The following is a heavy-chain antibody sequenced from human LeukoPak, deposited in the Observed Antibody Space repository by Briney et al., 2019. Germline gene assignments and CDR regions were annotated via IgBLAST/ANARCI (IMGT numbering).Heavy chain of an antibody. CDR1: GHTFTSYG. D-gene: IGHD3-10*01. J-gene: IGHJ4*02. Sequence: ASVKVSCTASGHTFTSYGISWVRQAPGQGLEWMGWISAYNGNTNYAQKLQGRVTMTTDTSTSTAYMELRSLRSDDTAVYYCARGSTSITMVRGVMIDYWGQGTLVTVSS. CDR2: ISAYNGNT. CDR3: ARGSTSITMVRGVMIDY. V-gene: IGHV1-18*01.